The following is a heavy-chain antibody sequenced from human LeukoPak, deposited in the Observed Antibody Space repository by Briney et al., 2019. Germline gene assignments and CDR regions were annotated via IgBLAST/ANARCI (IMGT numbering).Heavy chain of an antibody. CDR2: ISDIGSI. CDR3: AGHHPRNTVDF. V-gene: IGHV4-59*08. D-gene: IGHD2/OR15-2a*01. J-gene: IGHJ4*02. CDR1: GGSISSYY. Sequence: SETLSLTCTVSGGSISSYYWSWIRQPPGKGLEWIAHISDIGSINYNPSLKSRVTISLDTSKNQFSLKLSSVTAADTAVYYCAGHHPRNTVDFWGQGTLVTVSS.